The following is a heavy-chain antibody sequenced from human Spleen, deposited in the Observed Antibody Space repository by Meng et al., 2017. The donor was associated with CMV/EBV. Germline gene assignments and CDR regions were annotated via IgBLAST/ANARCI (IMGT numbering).Heavy chain of an antibody. CDR1: GFTFSDYY. D-gene: IGHD2-21*01. Sequence: GESLKTSCVASGFTFSDYYMSWIRQAPGKGLEWISYISTSGSTKYYADSVKGRFTISRDNAKNSLYLQMNSLRDEDTAMYYCARDLPSTYCGVTTCYPNFYFDLWGRGTLVTVSS. J-gene: IGHJ2*01. V-gene: IGHV3-11*01. CDR3: ARDLPSTYCGVTTCYPNFYFDL. CDR2: ISTSGSTK.